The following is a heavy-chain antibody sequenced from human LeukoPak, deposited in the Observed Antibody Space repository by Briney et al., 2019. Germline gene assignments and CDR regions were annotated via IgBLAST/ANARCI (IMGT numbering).Heavy chain of an antibody. CDR3: ARAEGIVVVIRY. CDR2: IYYSGST. D-gene: IGHD3-22*01. CDR1: GGSISSGDYY. J-gene: IGHJ4*02. V-gene: IGHV4-30-4*08. Sequence: PSETLSLTCTVSGGSISSGDYYWSWIRQPPGKGLEWIGYIYYSGSTYYNPSLKSRVTISVDTSKNQFSLKLSSVTAADTAVYYCARAEGIVVVIRYWGQGTLVTVSS.